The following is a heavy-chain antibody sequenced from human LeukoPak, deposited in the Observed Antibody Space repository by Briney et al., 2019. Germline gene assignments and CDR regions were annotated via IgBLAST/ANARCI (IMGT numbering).Heavy chain of an antibody. CDR3: ARHITQALDFDY. Sequence: SETLSLTCTVSGGSISSTSYYWGWIRQPPGKGLEWIGSLYYSGSTYYNPSLKSRVTISVDTSKKQFSLKLTSVTAADTAVYYCARHITQALDFDYWGQGTLVTVSS. V-gene: IGHV4-39*01. D-gene: IGHD3-10*01. CDR2: LYYSGST. CDR1: GGSISSTSYY. J-gene: IGHJ4*02.